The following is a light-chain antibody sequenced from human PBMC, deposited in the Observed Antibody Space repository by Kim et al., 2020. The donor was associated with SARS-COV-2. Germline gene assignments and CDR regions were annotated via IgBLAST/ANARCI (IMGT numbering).Light chain of an antibody. Sequence: GQSVTMSCTGTSSDVAGYNYGTWYQQHPAKAPKPMIYEVSKRPSGVPDRFAGSKSGNTASLTVSGLQAEDEADYYCSSYAGSNNLVFGGGTQLTVL. CDR2: EVS. CDR3: SSYAGSNNLV. CDR1: SSDVAGYNY. J-gene: IGLJ2*01. V-gene: IGLV2-8*01.